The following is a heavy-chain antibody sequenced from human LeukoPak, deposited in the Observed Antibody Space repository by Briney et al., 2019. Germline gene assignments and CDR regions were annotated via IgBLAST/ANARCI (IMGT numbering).Heavy chain of an antibody. V-gene: IGHV3-48*04. CDR3: ARSPRAYFDY. J-gene: IGHJ4*02. CDR2: ISSSGSTI. Sequence: PGGSLRLSCAASGCTFSSYSMNWVRQAPGKGLEWVSYISSSGSTIYYADSVKGRFTISRDNAKNSLYLQMNSPRAEDTAVYYCARSPRAYFDYWGQGTLVTVSS. CDR1: GCTFSSYS.